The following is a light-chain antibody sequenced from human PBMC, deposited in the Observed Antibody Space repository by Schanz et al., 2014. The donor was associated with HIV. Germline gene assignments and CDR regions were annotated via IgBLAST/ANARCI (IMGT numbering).Light chain of an antibody. V-gene: IGLV2-14*02. J-gene: IGLJ2*01. CDR1: SSDVGRYNL. CDR2: EGN. CDR3: SSYAGSKDVV. Sequence: QSALTQPASVSGSPGQSITISCTGTSSDVGRYNLVSWYQHHPGKAPRLMIYEGNKRPSGVPARFSGSKSGSTASLTVSGLQAEDEADYYCSSYAGSKDVVFGGGTKLTVL.